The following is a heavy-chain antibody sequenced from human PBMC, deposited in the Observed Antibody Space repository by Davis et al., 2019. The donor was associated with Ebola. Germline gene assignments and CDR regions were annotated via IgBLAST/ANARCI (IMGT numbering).Heavy chain of an antibody. CDR2: IYYSGTA. V-gene: IGHV4-39*01. D-gene: IGHD3-9*01. Sequence: SETLSLTCTVSDGSITSSTSYWGWIRQPPGKGLEWIGSIYYSGTAYYRPSLKSRVTIYVDTSKNQFSLKLSSVTAADTAMYYCARGTYYSSLTAYYKGEDSYYGMDVWGQGTTVTVSS. CDR1: DGSITSSTSY. J-gene: IGHJ6*02. CDR3: ARGTYYSSLTAYYKGEDSYYGMDV.